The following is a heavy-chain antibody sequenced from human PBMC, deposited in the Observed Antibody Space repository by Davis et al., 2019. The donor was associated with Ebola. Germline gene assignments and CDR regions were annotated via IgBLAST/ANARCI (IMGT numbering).Heavy chain of an antibody. Sequence: GESLKISCAASGFTFNAYGLHWVRQAPGKGLEWVAFIRYDGSNKYYADSVKGRFTISRDNSKNTLYLQMNSLRAEDTAMYYCARDQGTGDLKWGQGTLVTVSS. CDR2: IRYDGSNK. J-gene: IGHJ4*02. CDR1: GFTFNAYG. CDR3: ARDQGTGDLK. V-gene: IGHV3-30*02. D-gene: IGHD1-1*01.